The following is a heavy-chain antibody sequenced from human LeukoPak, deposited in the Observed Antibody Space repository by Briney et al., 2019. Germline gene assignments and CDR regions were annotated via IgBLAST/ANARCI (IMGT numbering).Heavy chain of an antibody. D-gene: IGHD2-15*01. CDR2: IYYSGST. CDR1: GGSISSYY. CDR3: ARDSARYCSGGSCYSGAFDI. V-gene: IGHV4-59*01. J-gene: IGHJ3*02. Sequence: SETLSLTCTVSGGSISSYYWSWIRQPPGKGLEWIGYIYYSGSTNYNPSLKSRVTISVDTSKNQFSLKLSSVTAADTAVYYCARDSARYCSGGSCYSGAFDIWGQGTMVTVSS.